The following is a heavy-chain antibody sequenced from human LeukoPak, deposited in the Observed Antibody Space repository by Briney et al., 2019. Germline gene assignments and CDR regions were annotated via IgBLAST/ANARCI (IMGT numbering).Heavy chain of an antibody. V-gene: IGHV4-34*01. CDR1: GGSFSGYY. CDR2: INHSGST. D-gene: IGHD1-1*01. J-gene: IGHJ5*02. Sequence: SETLSLTCAVYGGSFSGYYWSWIRQPPGKGLEWIGEINHSGSTNYNPSLRSRVTISVDTSKNQFSLKLSSVTAADTAVYYCARGVAWSWNNWNDPNWFDPWGQGTLVTVSS. CDR3: ARGVAWSWNNWNDPNWFDP.